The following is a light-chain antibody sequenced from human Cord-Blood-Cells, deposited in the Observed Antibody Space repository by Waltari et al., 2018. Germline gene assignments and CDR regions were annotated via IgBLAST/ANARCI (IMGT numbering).Light chain of an antibody. V-gene: IGKV4-1*01. CDR3: QQYYSTPYT. J-gene: IGKJ2*01. CDR2: WAS. Sequence: DILMTQSPYSLSVSLGERATIHCKSSQSVFYSSNNKNYLAWYQQKPGQPPKLLIYWASTLESGVPDRFSGSGSGTDFTLTISSLQAEDVAVYYCQQYYSTPYTFGQGTKLEIK. CDR1: QSVFYSSNNKNY.